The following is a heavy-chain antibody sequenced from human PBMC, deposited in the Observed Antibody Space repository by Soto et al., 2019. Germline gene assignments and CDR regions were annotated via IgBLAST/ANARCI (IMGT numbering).Heavy chain of an antibody. CDR3: GVSSSSGLGILDY. CDR2: IIPIFGTT. CDR1: GGSFNNFA. J-gene: IGHJ4*02. V-gene: IGHV1-69*12. Sequence: VQLVQSGAEVKKPASSVKVSCKTSGGSFNNFAFAWVRQAPGQGLEWMGGIIPIFGTTYSAQKFQGRVTMTADESTSTAYMELSSLRSEDTAVYYCGVSSSSGLGILDYWGRGTLVTVSA. D-gene: IGHD6-6*01.